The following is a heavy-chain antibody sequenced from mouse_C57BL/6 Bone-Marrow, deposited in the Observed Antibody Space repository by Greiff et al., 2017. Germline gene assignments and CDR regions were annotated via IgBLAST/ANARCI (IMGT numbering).Heavy chain of an antibody. CDR3: TTLDSSYASYFAY. CDR2: IDPEDGDT. CDR1: GFNINDYY. Sequence: VQLQQSGAELVRPGASVKLSCTASGFNINDYYMHWVKQRPEQGLEWIGRIDPEDGDTDYAPKFQGKATMTADTSSNTAYLQLSSLTSENSAVYYCTTLDSSYASYFAYWGQGTLVTVSA. J-gene: IGHJ3*01. D-gene: IGHD3-2*02. V-gene: IGHV14-1*01.